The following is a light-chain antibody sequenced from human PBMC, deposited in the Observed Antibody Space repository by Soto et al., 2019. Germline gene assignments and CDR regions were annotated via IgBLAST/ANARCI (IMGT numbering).Light chain of an antibody. Sequence: MKMTQSPSTLSEFVGGRVTITCRASQSISNWLAWYQQKPGKAPKLLIYKASSLESGVPSRFSGSGSGTEFTLTISSLQPDDFATYYCQQYNSYWTFGQGTKVDIK. V-gene: IGKV1-5*03. J-gene: IGKJ1*01. CDR3: QQYNSYWT. CDR2: KAS. CDR1: QSISNW.